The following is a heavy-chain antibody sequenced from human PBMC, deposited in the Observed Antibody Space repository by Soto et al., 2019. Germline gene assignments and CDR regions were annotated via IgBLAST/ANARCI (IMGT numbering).Heavy chain of an antibody. CDR2: ISGNGGTI. Sequence: AGGSLRLSCAASGLTFISYAMSWVRQATGKGLEWVSPISGNGGTIYYADSVKGRFTISRDNAKNSLYLQMNSLRAEDTAVYYCARDQGYYGDYYDAFDIWGQGTMVTVSS. D-gene: IGHD4-17*01. V-gene: IGHV3-23*01. CDR3: ARDQGYYGDYYDAFDI. J-gene: IGHJ3*02. CDR1: GLTFISYA.